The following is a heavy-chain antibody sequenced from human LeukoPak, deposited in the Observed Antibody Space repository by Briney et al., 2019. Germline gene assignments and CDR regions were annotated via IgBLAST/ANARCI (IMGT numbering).Heavy chain of an antibody. CDR3: ARSSDYYDSSGTFDY. V-gene: IGHV4-59*01. D-gene: IGHD3-22*01. Sequence: PSETLSLTCTVSGGSISSYYWSWIRQPPGKGLEWIGYIYYSGSTNYNPSLKSRVTISVDTSKNQFSLKLSSVTAADTAVYYCARSSDYYDSSGTFDYWGQGTLVTVSS. CDR2: IYYSGST. CDR1: GGSISSYY. J-gene: IGHJ4*02.